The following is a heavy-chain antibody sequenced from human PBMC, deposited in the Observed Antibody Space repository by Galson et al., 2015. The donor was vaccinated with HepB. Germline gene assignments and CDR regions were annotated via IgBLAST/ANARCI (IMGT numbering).Heavy chain of an antibody. D-gene: IGHD2-2*02. J-gene: IGHJ4*02. CDR1: GYTFTSYA. CDR3: ARDGRWLYDAQWNY. V-gene: IGHV1-3*01. Sequence: SVKVSCKAPGYTFTSYAMHWVRQAPGQRLEWMGWINAGNGNTKYSQKFQGRVTITRDTSASTAYMELSSLRSEDTAVYYCARDGRWLYDAQWNYWGQGTLVTVSS. CDR2: INAGNGNT.